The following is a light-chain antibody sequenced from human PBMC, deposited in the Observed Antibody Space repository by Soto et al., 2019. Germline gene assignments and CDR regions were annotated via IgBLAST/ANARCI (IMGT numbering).Light chain of an antibody. CDR3: QQYNSYSP. CDR1: QRISTW. Sequence: DIPMTQSPSTLSASVGDRVTITCRASQRISTWLAWYQQKPGKAPNLLIYKASNLESGVPSRFSGSGSGTEFTLTISSLQPDDFATYYCQQYNSYSPFGQGTKVEIK. J-gene: IGKJ1*01. V-gene: IGKV1-5*03. CDR2: KAS.